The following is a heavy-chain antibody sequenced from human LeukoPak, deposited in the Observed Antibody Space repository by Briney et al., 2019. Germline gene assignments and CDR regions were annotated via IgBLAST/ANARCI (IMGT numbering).Heavy chain of an antibody. D-gene: IGHD2-21*01. Sequence: SETLSLTCTVSGGSISSSSYYWGWIRQPPGKGLEWIGSIYYSGSTYYNPSLKSRVTISVDTSKNQFSLKLSSVTAADTAVYYCARRAYSVPYAFEIWGQGTMVTVS. CDR3: ARRAYSVPYAFEI. V-gene: IGHV4-39*01. CDR2: IYYSGST. J-gene: IGHJ3*02. CDR1: GGSISSSSYY.